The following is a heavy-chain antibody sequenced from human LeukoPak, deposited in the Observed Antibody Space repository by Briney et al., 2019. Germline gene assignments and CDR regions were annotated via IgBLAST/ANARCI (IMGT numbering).Heavy chain of an antibody. D-gene: IGHD3-10*01. CDR3: ARALYYYGSGSYDY. CDR1: GYTITSYG. V-gene: IGHV1-18*01. Sequence: ASVKVSCKASGYTITSYGISWVRQAPGQGLEWMGWISAYNGNTNYAQKLQGRVTMTTDTSTSTAYMELRSLRSDDTAVYYCARALYYYGSGSYDYWGQGTLVTVSS. J-gene: IGHJ4*02. CDR2: ISAYNGNT.